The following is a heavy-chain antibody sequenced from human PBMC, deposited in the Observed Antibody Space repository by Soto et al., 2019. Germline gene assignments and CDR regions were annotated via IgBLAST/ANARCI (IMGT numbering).Heavy chain of an antibody. CDR1: GGSISNGGGYY. CDR2: IYYSGNT. Sequence: KPSETLSLTCTVSGGSISNGGGYYWSWIRQHPGKGLEWIGYIYYSGNTYSNPSLKSRVTISLDTSKNQFSLKLSSVTAADPAVYYCAREVPTPYYFDYWGPGTLVTVSS. J-gene: IGHJ4*02. D-gene: IGHD2-15*01. V-gene: IGHV4-31*03. CDR3: AREVPTPYYFDY.